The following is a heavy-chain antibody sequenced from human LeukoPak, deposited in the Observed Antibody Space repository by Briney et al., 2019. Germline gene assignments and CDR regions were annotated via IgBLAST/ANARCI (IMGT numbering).Heavy chain of an antibody. V-gene: IGHV3-64*01. D-gene: IGHD1-26*01. Sequence: GGSLRLSCAASGFTFSSYAMHWVRQAPGKGLEYVSAISSNGGSTYYANSVKGGFTISRDNSKNTLYLQMGSLRAEDMAVYYCARDRQRSWYSGSWGHYWGQGTLVTVSS. J-gene: IGHJ4*02. CDR3: ARDRQRSWYSGSWGHY. CDR2: ISSNGGST. CDR1: GFTFSSYA.